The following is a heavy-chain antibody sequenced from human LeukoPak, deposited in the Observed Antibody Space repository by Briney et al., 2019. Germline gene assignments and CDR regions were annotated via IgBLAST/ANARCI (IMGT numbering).Heavy chain of an antibody. D-gene: IGHD3-10*01. CDR3: ARGRITMVRGVPYFDY. V-gene: IGHV4-31*03. Sequence: SQTLSLTCTVSGGSISSGGYYWSWICQHPGKGLEWIAYIYYSGSTYYNPSLKSRVTISVDTSKNQFSLKLSSVTAADTAVYYCARGRITMVRGVPYFDYWGQGTLVTVSS. CDR1: GGSISSGGYY. CDR2: IYYSGST. J-gene: IGHJ4*02.